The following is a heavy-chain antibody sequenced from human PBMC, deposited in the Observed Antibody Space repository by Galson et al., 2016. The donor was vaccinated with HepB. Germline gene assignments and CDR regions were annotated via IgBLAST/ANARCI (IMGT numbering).Heavy chain of an antibody. D-gene: IGHD3-16*02. J-gene: IGHJ6*02. CDR3: ARVIRSGRSISNFGDLSPYYYGLDV. Sequence: TLSLTCAVSGGSITNGGYSWNWIRQPPGKGLEWIGYIYHTGTTDYSPSLKNRVTMSVDRSKNQFSLKLTSVTAADTAVYYCARVIRSGRSISNFGDLSPYYYGLDVWGQGTTVTVSS. V-gene: IGHV4-30-2*01. CDR1: GGSITNGGYS. CDR2: IYHTGTT.